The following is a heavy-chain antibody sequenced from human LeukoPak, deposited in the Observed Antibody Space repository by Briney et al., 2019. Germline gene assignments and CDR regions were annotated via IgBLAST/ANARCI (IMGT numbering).Heavy chain of an antibody. CDR2: IYYSGST. Sequence: PSETLSLTCTVSGGSISSGDYYWRWIRQPPGKGLEWIGYIYYSGSTYYNPSLKSRVTISVDTSKNQFSLKLSSVTAADTAVYYCARDAVVRDYYGMDVWGQGTTVTVSS. V-gene: IGHV4-30-4*01. CDR3: ARDAVVRDYYGMDV. J-gene: IGHJ6*02. CDR1: GGSISSGDYY.